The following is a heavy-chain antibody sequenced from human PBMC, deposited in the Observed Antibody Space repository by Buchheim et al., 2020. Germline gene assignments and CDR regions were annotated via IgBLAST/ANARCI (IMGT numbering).Heavy chain of an antibody. CDR1: GGSIRSGGYS. D-gene: IGHD3-3*01. J-gene: IGHJ4*02. V-gene: IGHV4-31*03. CDR3: ARDFLREGYFDY. Sequence: QVQLQESGPGLVKPSQTLSLTCTVSGGSIRSGGYSWSWIGQHPGKGLEWIGYINYRGSTYYNPSLKSRVTISVDTLKNQFSLKRSSVTAADTAVYYCARDFLREGYFDYWGQGTL. CDR2: INYRGST.